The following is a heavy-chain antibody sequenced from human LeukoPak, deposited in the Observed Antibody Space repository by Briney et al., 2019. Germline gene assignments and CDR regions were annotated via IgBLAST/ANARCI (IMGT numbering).Heavy chain of an antibody. CDR1: GFTVSSNS. D-gene: IGHD5-12*01. CDR2: LYTGGGT. CDR3: ARDRVGVSAYDSLFDY. Sequence: PGGSLRLSCTVSGFTVSSNSMSWVRQAPGKGLEWVSVLYTGGGTDHADSVKGRFTISRDNAKNSLYLQMNSLRAEDTAVYYCARDRVGVSAYDSLFDYWGQGTLVTVSS. J-gene: IGHJ4*02. V-gene: IGHV3-53*01.